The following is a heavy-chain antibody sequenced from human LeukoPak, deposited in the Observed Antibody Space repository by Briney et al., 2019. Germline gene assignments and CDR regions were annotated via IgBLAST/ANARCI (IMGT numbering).Heavy chain of an antibody. J-gene: IGHJ4*02. CDR3: ARARCFSGGNCRGGYYFDY. V-gene: IGHV3-23*01. Sequence: GGSLRLSCAASGFTFSSYAMSWVRQAPGKGLEWVSAISGSGGSTYYADSVKGRFTISRDNSKNTLYLQMNSLRAEDTAVYYCARARCFSGGNCRGGYYFDYWGQGTLVPVSS. CDR2: ISGSGGST. CDR1: GFTFSSYA. D-gene: IGHD2-15*01.